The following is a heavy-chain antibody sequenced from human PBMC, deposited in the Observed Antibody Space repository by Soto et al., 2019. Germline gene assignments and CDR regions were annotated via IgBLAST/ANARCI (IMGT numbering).Heavy chain of an antibody. D-gene: IGHD4-4*01. J-gene: IGHJ2*01. CDR2: MNGNRDNT. CDR1: GYTFTTYD. V-gene: IGHV1-8*01. Sequence: QEQLVQSGAEVKKPGASVKVSCKASGYTFTTYDINWVRQATGQRLEWMGWMNGNRDNTGCAQKFEGRLTMTKDSSTSTAYMELNGLTSEDTAVYYCARRTVAHWYFDLWGRGTLVTVSS. CDR3: ARRTVAHWYFDL.